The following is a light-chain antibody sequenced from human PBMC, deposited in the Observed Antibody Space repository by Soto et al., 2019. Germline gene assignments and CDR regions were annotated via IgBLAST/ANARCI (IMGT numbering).Light chain of an antibody. J-gene: IGKJ2*01. Sequence: EIVLTQSPGTLSLSPGERATLSCRASQSVSSTYLAWYQQKPGQAPRLLIYGASIMATGVPDRFSGSGSGTDFTLTISRLESEDFAVYYCQQYGSSPYTFGQGTKLEIK. V-gene: IGKV3-20*01. CDR1: QSVSSTY. CDR2: GAS. CDR3: QQYGSSPYT.